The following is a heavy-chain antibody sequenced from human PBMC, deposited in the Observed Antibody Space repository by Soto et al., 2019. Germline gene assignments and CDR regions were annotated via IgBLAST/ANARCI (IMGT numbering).Heavy chain of an antibody. V-gene: IGHV1-2*04. CDR2: INPNSGGT. D-gene: IGHD3-10*01. CDR3: ARGGWFGELFAPNYYYYYMDV. J-gene: IGHJ6*03. Sequence: VASVKVSCKASGYTFTGYYMHWVRQAPGQGLEWMGWINPNSGGTNYAQKFQGWVTMTRDTSISTAYMELSRLRSDDTAVYYCARGGWFGELFAPNYYYYYMDVWGKGTTVTVSS. CDR1: GYTFTGYY.